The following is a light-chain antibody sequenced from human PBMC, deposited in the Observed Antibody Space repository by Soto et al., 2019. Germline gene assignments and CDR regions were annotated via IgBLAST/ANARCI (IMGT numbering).Light chain of an antibody. V-gene: IGLV3-27*01. CDR2: KDS. Sequence: SYELTQPSSVSVSPGQTARITCSGDVLGKKYARWFQQKPGQAPVVVIVKDSERPSGIPERFSGFSSGTTVTLTISGAQVEDEADYYCYSAADNIGVFGGGTKVTVL. CDR1: VLGKKY. CDR3: YSAADNIGV. J-gene: IGLJ3*02.